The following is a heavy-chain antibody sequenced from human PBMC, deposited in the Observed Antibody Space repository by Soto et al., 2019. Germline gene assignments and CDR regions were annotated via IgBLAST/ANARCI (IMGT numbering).Heavy chain of an antibody. V-gene: IGHV1-69*01. CDR1: GGTFSSYA. Sequence: QVQLVQSGAEVKKPGPSVKVSCKASGGTFSSYAISWVRQAPGQGLEWMGGIIPIFGTANYAQKFQGRVTITADESTSTAYMELSSLRSEDTAVYYCARVLKGYYDSSGYAFDIWGQGTMVTVSS. CDR3: ARVLKGYYDSSGYAFDI. D-gene: IGHD3-22*01. CDR2: IIPIFGTA. J-gene: IGHJ3*02.